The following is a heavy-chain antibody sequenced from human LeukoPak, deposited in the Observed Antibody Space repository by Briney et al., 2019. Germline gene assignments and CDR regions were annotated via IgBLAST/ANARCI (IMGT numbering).Heavy chain of an antibody. CDR2: FSGSGGST. Sequence: GGSLRLSCAASGFTFSNYGLSWVRQAPGKGLEWVSTFSGSGGSTYYADSVKGRFTVSRDNAGNSLFLQMNSLRVEDTAVYYCAREGTPYSSDYWGQGTLVTVSS. D-gene: IGHD6-13*01. CDR1: GFTFSNYG. V-gene: IGHV3-23*01. CDR3: AREGTPYSSDY. J-gene: IGHJ4*02.